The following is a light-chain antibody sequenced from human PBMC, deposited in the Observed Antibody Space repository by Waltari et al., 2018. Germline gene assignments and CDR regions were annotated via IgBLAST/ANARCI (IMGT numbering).Light chain of an antibody. Sequence: CRASQCVGRYLAWYQQKPGQAPRLLIYDASTRATGIPDRFSGSGSGTDCSLTISRLESEDFAVYYCQKYVNLPATFGQGTKVEIK. V-gene: IGKV3-20*01. CDR3: QKYVNLPAT. CDR2: DAS. J-gene: IGKJ1*01. CDR1: QCVGRY.